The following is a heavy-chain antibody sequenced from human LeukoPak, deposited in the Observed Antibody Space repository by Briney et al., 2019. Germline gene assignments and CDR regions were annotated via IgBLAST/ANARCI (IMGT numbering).Heavy chain of an antibody. CDR1: GYSFTDYD. CDR2: MNPKTDNT. D-gene: IGHD2-2*01. Sequence: GASVKVSCKTSGYSFTDYDIHWVRQATGQGLEWMGWMNPKTDNTEYAQKFQGRVTLTWTTSISTAYMELSSLKSEDTAVYFCARESRLKEVPAAAIMGYWGQGTLVTVSS. J-gene: IGHJ4*02. CDR3: ARESRLKEVPAAAIMGY. V-gene: IGHV1-8*01.